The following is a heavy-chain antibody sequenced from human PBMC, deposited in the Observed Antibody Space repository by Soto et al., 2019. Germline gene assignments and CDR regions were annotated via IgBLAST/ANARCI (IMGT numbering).Heavy chain of an antibody. V-gene: IGHV4-59*08. Sequence: PSETLSLTCTVSGGSISSYYWSWIRQPPGKGLEWIGYIYYSGSTNYNPSLKSRVTISVDTSKNQFSLKLSSVTAADTAVYYCARSNYYGSGSKERRRYYFDDWGQGTLVTVS. CDR3: ARSNYYGSGSKERRRYYFDD. D-gene: IGHD3-10*01. CDR1: GGSISSYY. J-gene: IGHJ4*02. CDR2: IYYSGST.